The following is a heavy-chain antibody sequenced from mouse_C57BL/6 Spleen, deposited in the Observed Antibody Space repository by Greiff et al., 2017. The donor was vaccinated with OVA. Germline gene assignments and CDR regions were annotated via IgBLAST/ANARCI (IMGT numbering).Heavy chain of an antibody. J-gene: IGHJ2*01. CDR3: QITTVVANFDY. CDR1: GYTFTSYW. Sequence: QVQLQQPGADLVTPGASVKVSCKASGYTFTSYWMHWVKQRPGQGLEWIGRIHPSGSDTNYNQKFKGKATFTVDKSSSTAYMKLRSLKSEDSAVYACQITTVVANFDYWGQGTTLTVSA. CDR2: IHPSGSDT. V-gene: IGHV1-74*01. D-gene: IGHD1-1*01.